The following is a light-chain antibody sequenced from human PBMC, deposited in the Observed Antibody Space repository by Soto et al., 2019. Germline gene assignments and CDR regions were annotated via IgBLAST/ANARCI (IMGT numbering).Light chain of an antibody. CDR3: QRYGSSLYT. J-gene: IGKJ2*01. CDR1: QRVSSNY. V-gene: IGKV3-20*01. CDR2: GAY. Sequence: EIVLTQYPGTLSLSPGDIATLSCRASQRVSSNYLAWYQQRPGQAPRLLIYGAYSRATGIPDRLSGSGSGTDFTFTINRMEPEDVAVYYCQRYGSSLYTFGQGTKVEIK.